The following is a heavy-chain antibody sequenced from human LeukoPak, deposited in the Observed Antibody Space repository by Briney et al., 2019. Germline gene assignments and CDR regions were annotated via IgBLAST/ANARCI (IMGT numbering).Heavy chain of an antibody. Sequence: PSETLSLTCTVSGGSISSYYWSWIRQPAGKGLEWIGRIYTSGSTNYNPSLKSRVTMSVDTSKNQFSLKLSSVTAADTAVYYCARVRNDRYFDWLLPRGGFDPWGQGTLVTVSS. V-gene: IGHV4-4*07. CDR3: ARVRNDRYFDWLLPRGGFDP. CDR2: IYTSGST. CDR1: GGSISSYY. J-gene: IGHJ5*02. D-gene: IGHD3-9*01.